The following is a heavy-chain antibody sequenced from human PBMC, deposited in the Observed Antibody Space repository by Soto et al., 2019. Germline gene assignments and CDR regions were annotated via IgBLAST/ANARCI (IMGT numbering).Heavy chain of an antibody. V-gene: IGHV4-59*01. Sequence: SETLSLTCAVSGASISGYYWSWIRQSPGKGLEWIGFIYYDLTTNYNPSLKSRVAISVDTSKNQFSLKLISVTAADTAVYYCARGLEYDGYFAYWGQGTLVTVSS. D-gene: IGHD3-3*01. J-gene: IGHJ4*02. CDR3: ARGLEYDGYFAY. CDR2: IYYDLTT. CDR1: GASISGYY.